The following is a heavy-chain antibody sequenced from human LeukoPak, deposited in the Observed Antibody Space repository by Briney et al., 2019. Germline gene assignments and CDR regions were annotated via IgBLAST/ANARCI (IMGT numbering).Heavy chain of an antibody. CDR3: ARDGDIVVVPAAMWAFDI. V-gene: IGHV3-74*01. CDR2: INPDGSST. J-gene: IGHJ3*02. D-gene: IGHD2-2*01. CDR1: GFTFSSYW. Sequence: GGSLRLSCAASGFTFSSYWMHWVRQAPGKGLVWVSRINPDGSSTSYADSVKGRFTISRDNAKNSLYLQMNSLRAEDTALYYCARDGDIVVVPAAMWAFDIWGQGTMVTVSS.